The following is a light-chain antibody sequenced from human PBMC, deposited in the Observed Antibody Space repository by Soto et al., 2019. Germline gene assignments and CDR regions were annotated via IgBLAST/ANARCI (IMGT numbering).Light chain of an antibody. CDR1: SGHSSYA. CDR2: LNSDGSH. CDR3: QTWGTDVSV. Sequence: QLVLTQWTSASASLGASVKLTSTLSSGHSSYAIAWHQQQPEKGPRFLMRLNSDGSHNKGYGIPDRFSGSSSGAERYLTLSSLQSEDEADYYCQTWGTDVSVFGGGTQLTVL. V-gene: IGLV4-69*01. J-gene: IGLJ7*01.